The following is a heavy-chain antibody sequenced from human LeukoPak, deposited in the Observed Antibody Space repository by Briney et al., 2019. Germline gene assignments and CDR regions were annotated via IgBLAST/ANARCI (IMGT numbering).Heavy chain of an antibody. D-gene: IGHD6-19*01. Sequence: GSLRLSCAASGFTFSTYAMNWVRQAPGKGLEWIGEIYHSGSTSYDPSLKSRVTISVDKSKNQFSLKLSSVTAADTAVYYCARGGHSSGWYNWFDPWGQGTLVTVSS. J-gene: IGHJ5*02. V-gene: IGHV4-4*02. CDR3: ARGGHSSGWYNWFDP. CDR1: GFTFSTYAM. CDR2: IYHSGST.